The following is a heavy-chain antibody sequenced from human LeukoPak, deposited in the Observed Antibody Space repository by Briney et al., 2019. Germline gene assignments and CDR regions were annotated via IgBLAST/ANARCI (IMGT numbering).Heavy chain of an antibody. J-gene: IGHJ5*01. V-gene: IGHV1-8*01. CDR3: ARGRVAADDSSGRRFFYWFDP. CDR1: GYTFTSYD. D-gene: IGHD3-22*01. CDR2: MNPNSGNT. Sequence: ASLKVSCKASGYTFTSYDINWVRQATGQGLEWMSWMNPNSGNTGYAQTFQGRVTMTRNTSISTAYMELSSLRSEDTAVYYCARGRVAADDSSGRRFFYWFDPWGQGTLVTVSS.